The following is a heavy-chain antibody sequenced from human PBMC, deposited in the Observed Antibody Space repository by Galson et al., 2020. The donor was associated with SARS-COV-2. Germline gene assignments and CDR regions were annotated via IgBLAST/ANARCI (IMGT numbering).Heavy chain of an antibody. V-gene: IGHV3-7*01. Sequence: GESLKISCAGSGFMFSSYWMSWVRQGPGKGLEWVANIKRDGSESYYLDSVKGRFTISRDNAKNSLYLEMNSLRVEDTAVYYCARDNDHRNAPEGYWGQGTLVTVSS. CDR2: IKRDGSES. CDR3: ARDNDHRNAPEGY. D-gene: IGHD1-1*01. CDR1: GFMFSSYW. J-gene: IGHJ4*02.